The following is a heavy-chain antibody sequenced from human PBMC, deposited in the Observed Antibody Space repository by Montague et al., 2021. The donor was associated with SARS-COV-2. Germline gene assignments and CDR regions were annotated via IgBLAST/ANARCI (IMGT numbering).Heavy chain of an antibody. CDR2: IYYRGST. Sequence: SETLSLTCTVSGGSISSSSYYWAWIRQPPGKGLGWMGSIYYRGSTYYNPSLKSRVFISVDTSKDQLSLTLTSVTAADTAVYYCATQEDPSGWIPGPFDFWGQGTLLSVSS. CDR3: ATQEDPSGWIPGPFDF. CDR1: GGSISSSSYY. D-gene: IGHD6-19*01. J-gene: IGHJ4*02. V-gene: IGHV4-39*01.